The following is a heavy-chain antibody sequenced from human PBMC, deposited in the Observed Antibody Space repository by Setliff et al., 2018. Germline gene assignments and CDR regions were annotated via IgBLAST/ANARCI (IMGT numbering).Heavy chain of an antibody. V-gene: IGHV3-23*01. CDR2: ISGSGGST. J-gene: IGHJ4*02. CDR1: GGSFSGYY. CDR3: ARDPHFDS. Sequence: ETLSLTCAVYGGSFSGYYWSWIRQPPGKGLEWVSAISGSGGSTYYADSVKGRFTISRDNSKNTLYLQMNSLRAEDTAVYYCARDPHFDSWGQGTLVTVSS.